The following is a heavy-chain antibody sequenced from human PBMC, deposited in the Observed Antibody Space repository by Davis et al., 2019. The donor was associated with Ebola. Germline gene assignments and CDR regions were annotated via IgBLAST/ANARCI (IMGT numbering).Heavy chain of an antibody. V-gene: IGHV3-23*01. CDR1: GFTFSSYS. J-gene: IGHJ1*01. Sequence: GESLKISCAASGFTFSSYSMNWVRQAPGKGLEWVSAISGSGGSTYYADSVKGRFTISRDNSKNTLYLQMNSLRAEDTAVYYCAKDRGSYYCFQHWGQGTLVTVSS. CDR3: AKDRGSYYCFQH. CDR2: ISGSGGST. D-gene: IGHD1-26*01.